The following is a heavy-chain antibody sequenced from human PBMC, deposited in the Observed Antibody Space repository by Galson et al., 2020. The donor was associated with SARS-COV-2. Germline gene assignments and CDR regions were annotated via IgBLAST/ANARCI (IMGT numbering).Heavy chain of an antibody. J-gene: IGHJ4*02. D-gene: IGHD2-8*01. CDR3: TRGAGGDCTQGVWSPAGY. V-gene: IGHV3-30-3*01. Sequence: TGGSLRLSCAASRFTFSNYAMHWVRQAPGKGLQWVAVMSSDGSNIYYADSVKGRFTISRDNSKNTLYLQMNSLRPEDTAVYYCTRGAGGDCTQGVWSPAGYWGQRTLVIVPS. CDR2: MSSDGSNI. CDR1: RFTFSNYA.